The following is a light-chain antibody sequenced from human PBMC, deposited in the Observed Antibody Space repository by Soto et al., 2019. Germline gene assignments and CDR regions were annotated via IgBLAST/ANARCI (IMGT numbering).Light chain of an antibody. Sequence: IQMTQSKSSLSASVGDRVTITCQATQDIRKYLNWYQQKPGKAPKLLIYAASTLQSGVPSRFSGSGSGTDFTLTISCLQSEDFATYYCQQYYSYLVTFGQGTRLEIK. V-gene: IGKV1-8*01. CDR2: AAS. CDR3: QQYYSYLVT. CDR1: QDIRKY. J-gene: IGKJ5*01.